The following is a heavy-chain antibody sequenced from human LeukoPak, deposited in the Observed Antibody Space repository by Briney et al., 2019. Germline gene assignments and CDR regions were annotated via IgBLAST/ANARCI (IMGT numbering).Heavy chain of an antibody. J-gene: IGHJ4*02. CDR1: GFTFSSYW. D-gene: IGHD3-22*01. CDR2: IKQDGSEK. V-gene: IGHV3-7*01. CDR3: ARDPGYYYDSSGYR. Sequence: GGSLRLSCAASGFTFSSYWMSWVRQAPGKGLEWVANIKQDGSEKYYVDSVKGRFTISRDNAKNSLYLQMNSLRAEDTAVYYCARDPGYYYDSSGYRGGQGTLVTVSS.